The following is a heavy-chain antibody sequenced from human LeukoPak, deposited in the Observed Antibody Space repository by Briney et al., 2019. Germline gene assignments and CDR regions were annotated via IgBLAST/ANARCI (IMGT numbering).Heavy chain of an antibody. D-gene: IGHD3-10*01. J-gene: IGHJ4*02. Sequence: GGSLRLSCAASGFTFSRFWMTWVRQAPGKGLEWVANINEDGSQIYYVGSVKGRFTISRDNAKNSLHLQMNSLRVEDTAVYYCAKVANYYYGSESYYFFEHWGQGTPVTASS. CDR2: INEDGSQI. CDR1: GFTFSRFW. CDR3: AKVANYYYGSESYYFFEH. V-gene: IGHV3-7*01.